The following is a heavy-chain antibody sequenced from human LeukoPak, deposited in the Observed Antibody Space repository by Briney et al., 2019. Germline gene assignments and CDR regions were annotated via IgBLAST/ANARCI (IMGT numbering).Heavy chain of an antibody. CDR2: FDPEDGET. Sequence: ASVKVSCKVSGYTLTEVSMHWVRQAPGKGFEWMGGFDPEDGETIYAQKFQGRVTMTEDTSIHTAYMELSSLRSEDTAVYYCATTVVGATGTGYWGQGTLVTVSS. CDR3: ATTVVGATGTGY. V-gene: IGHV1-24*01. D-gene: IGHD1-26*01. CDR1: GYTLTEVS. J-gene: IGHJ4*02.